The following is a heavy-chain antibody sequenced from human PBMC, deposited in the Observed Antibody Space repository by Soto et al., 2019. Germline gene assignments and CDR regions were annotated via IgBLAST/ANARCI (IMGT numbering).Heavy chain of an antibody. D-gene: IGHD3-16*01. J-gene: IGHJ4*01. CDR2: ISRDATYR. CDR3: ARGRGAGGGGTVFVY. V-gene: IGHV3-21*01. Sequence: PGGSLRLSCAVSGFNVSGYSMSWVRQAPGKGLEWVASISRDATYRYYTDSVKGRFTISRDNAKDSLYLQMNRLRGEDTAVYFCARGRGAGGGGTVFVYWGQGTLVTVSS. CDR1: GFNVSGYS.